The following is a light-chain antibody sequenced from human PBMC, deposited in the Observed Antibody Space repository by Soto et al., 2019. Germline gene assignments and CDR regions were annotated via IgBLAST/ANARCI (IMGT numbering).Light chain of an antibody. J-gene: IGKJ4*01. CDR2: GAS. V-gene: IGKV3-20*01. Sequence: EVVLTQSPGTLSLSPGERATLSCRASQSISSGFLAWHQQKPGQAPRLLIYGASSRATGIPDRFSGSGSGTDFTLTISRLEPEDSAVYYCQLLTFGGGTKVEIK. CDR1: QSISSGF. CDR3: QLLT.